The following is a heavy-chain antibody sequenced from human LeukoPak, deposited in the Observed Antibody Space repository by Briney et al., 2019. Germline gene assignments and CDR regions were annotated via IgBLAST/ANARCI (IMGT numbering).Heavy chain of an antibody. CDR3: ARDRGYSSGWYSDDLNFDY. CDR2: ISYDGSNK. V-gene: IGHV3-30-3*01. Sequence: PGRSLRLSCAASGFTFSRYAMHWVRQAPGKGLEWVAVISYDGSNKYYVDSAKGRFTISRDNSKNTLFLQMNSLRPEDTAVYYCARDRGYSSGWYSDDLNFDYWGQGTLVTVSS. CDR1: GFTFSRYA. J-gene: IGHJ4*02. D-gene: IGHD6-19*01.